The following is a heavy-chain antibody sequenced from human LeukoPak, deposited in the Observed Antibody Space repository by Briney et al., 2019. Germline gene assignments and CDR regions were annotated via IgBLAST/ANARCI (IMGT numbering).Heavy chain of an antibody. D-gene: IGHD2-2*01. CDR1: GFTFSSYE. Sequence: GGSLRLSCAASGFTFSSYEMNWVRQAPGKGLERVSYISSGGSTKYYTGSVKGRFTVSRDNAQNSLHLQMNSLRAEDTAVYYCARAGTRPFLDYWGQGTLVTVSS. CDR2: ISSGGSTK. CDR3: ARAGTRPFLDY. V-gene: IGHV3-48*03. J-gene: IGHJ4*02.